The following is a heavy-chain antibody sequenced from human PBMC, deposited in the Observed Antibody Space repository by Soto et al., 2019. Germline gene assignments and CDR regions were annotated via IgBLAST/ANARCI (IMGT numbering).Heavy chain of an antibody. CDR3: AGEASGIAAAGDY. V-gene: IGHV3-48*01. CDR1: GFTFSSYS. J-gene: IGHJ4*02. Sequence: EVQLVESGGGLVQPGGSLRLSCAASGFTFSSYSMHWVRQAPGKGLEWVSYISSSGSTIYYADSVKGRFTISRDNAKNSLYLQMNSLRVEDTAVYYCAGEASGIAAAGDYWGQGTLVTVSS. CDR2: ISSSGSTI. D-gene: IGHD6-13*01.